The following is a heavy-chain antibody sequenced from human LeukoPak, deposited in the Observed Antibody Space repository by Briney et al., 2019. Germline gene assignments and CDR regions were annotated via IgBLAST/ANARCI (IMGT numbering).Heavy chain of an antibody. CDR3: AKAYGTTAIFDY. CDR2: ISWNSGSI. V-gene: IGHV3-9*01. D-gene: IGHD1-14*01. CDR1: GFTFDDYA. J-gene: IGHJ4*02. Sequence: PGRSLRLSCAASGFTFDDYAMHLVRQAPGKGLEWVSGISWNSGSIGYADSVKGRFTISRDNAKNSLYLQMNSLRAEDTALYYCAKAYGTTAIFDYWGQGTLVTVSS.